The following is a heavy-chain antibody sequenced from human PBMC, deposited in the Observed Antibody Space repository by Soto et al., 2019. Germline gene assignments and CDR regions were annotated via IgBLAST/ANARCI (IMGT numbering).Heavy chain of an antibody. J-gene: IGHJ5*02. CDR3: ARHSLALRKNNWFDP. Sequence: LSLTCTVSGDSIISSDFYWGWVRQPPGKGLEWIGSIFYLGSPYYNPSLKSRVTMSVDTSKNQFSLRLRSVTAADTALYFCARHSLALRKNNWFDPWGQGIMVTVSS. V-gene: IGHV4-39*01. CDR1: GDSIISSDFY. D-gene: IGHD3-3*02. CDR2: IFYLGSP.